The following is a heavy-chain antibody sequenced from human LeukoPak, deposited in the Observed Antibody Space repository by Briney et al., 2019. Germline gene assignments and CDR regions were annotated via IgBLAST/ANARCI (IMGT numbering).Heavy chain of an antibody. D-gene: IGHD6-13*01. Sequence: GGSLRLSCAASGFTFSSYSMNWVRQAPGKGLEWVSLIYSGGSTYYADSVKGRFTISRDNSKNTLYLQMNSLRAEDTAVYYCARGQQLVLGAFDIWGQGTMVTVSS. J-gene: IGHJ3*02. CDR1: GFTFSSYS. V-gene: IGHV3-53*01. CDR2: IYSGGST. CDR3: ARGQQLVLGAFDI.